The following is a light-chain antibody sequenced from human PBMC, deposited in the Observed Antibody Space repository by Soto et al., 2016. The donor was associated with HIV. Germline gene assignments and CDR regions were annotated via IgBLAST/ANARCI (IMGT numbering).Light chain of an antibody. V-gene: IGLV3-19*01. CDR2: GKN. CDR3: KSRDRTSYFLV. Sequence: SSELTQDPAVSVALGQTVRITCQGDSLRNYYATWYQQKPGQAPVLVVYGKNKRPSGIPDRFSGSSSGNTASLTITGAQAEDEADYYCKSRDRTSYFLVFGGGTKVTVL. CDR1: SLRNYY. J-gene: IGLJ3*02.